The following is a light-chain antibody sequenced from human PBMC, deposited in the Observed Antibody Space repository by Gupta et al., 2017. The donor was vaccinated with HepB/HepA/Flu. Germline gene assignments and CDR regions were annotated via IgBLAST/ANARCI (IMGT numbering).Light chain of an antibody. Sequence: QSALTQPASVSGSPGQSITISCTGTSSDVGGYRYVSWYQQHPGKGPKLMIYEVSNRPSGVPDRFSGSKSGNTASLTISGLQAEDEADYYCNSYTTSSTWVFGGGTKLTIL. CDR3: NSYTTSSTWV. J-gene: IGLJ2*01. CDR2: EVS. CDR1: SSDVGGYRY. V-gene: IGLV2-14*01.